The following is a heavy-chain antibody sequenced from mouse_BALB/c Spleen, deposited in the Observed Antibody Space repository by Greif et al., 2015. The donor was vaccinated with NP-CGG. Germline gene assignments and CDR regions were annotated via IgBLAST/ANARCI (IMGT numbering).Heavy chain of an antibody. CDR2: IDPENGNT. CDR3: ARSPWFAY. V-gene: IGHV14-1*02. CDR1: GFNIKDYY. Sequence: EVKLVESGAELVRPGALVKLSCKASGFNIKDYYMHWVKQRPEQGLEWIGWIDPENGNTIYDPKFQGKASITADTSSNTAYLQLSSLTSEDTAVYYCARSPWFAYWGQGTLVTVSA. J-gene: IGHJ3*01.